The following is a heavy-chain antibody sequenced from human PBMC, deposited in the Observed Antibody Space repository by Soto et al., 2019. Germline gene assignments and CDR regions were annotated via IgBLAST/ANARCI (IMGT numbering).Heavy chain of an antibody. CDR1: VGSISSGGYY. D-gene: IGHD3-22*01. J-gene: IGHJ4*02. Sequence: QVQLQESGPGLVKPSQTLSLTCTVSVGSISSGGYYWSWIRQHPGKGLEWIGYIYYSGSTYYNPSLKGPVTTAEDTSKNQFSLKLSSATAADTAVYYCASDAPYYHGSGYYCLDYWGQGTLVTVSS. V-gene: IGHV4-31*01. CDR2: IYYSGST. CDR3: ASDAPYYHGSGYYCLDY.